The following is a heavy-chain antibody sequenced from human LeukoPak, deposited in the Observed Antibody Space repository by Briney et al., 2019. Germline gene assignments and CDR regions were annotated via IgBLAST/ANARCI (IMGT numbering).Heavy chain of an antibody. CDR1: EFTFSSYS. Sequence: GGSLRLSCAASEFTFSSYSVHWVRQAPGKGLEWVSSITSSGDYVYYADSLKGRFTISRNNAKNSLYLQMNSLRAEDTAVYYCARSPYSSSSVDYWGQGTLVTVSS. J-gene: IGHJ4*02. D-gene: IGHD6-6*01. CDR2: ITSSGDYV. V-gene: IGHV3-21*01. CDR3: ARSPYSSSSVDY.